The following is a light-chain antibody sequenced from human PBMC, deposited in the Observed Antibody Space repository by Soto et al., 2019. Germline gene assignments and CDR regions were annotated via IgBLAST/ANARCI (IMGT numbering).Light chain of an antibody. CDR1: RSDVGGYNY. V-gene: IGLV2-14*03. J-gene: IGLJ2*01. CDR2: DVS. CDR3: SSHTTSSTL. Sequence: QSALTQPASVSGSPGQSITISCTGTRSDVGGYNYVSWYQHHPGKAPKLMIYDVSNRPSGVSNRFSGSKSGNTASLTISGIQAQDEADYYCSSHTTSSTLFGGGTKLTVL.